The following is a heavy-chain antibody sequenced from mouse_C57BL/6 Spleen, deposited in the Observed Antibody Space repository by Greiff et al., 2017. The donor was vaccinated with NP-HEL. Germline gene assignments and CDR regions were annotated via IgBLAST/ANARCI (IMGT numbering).Heavy chain of an antibody. V-gene: IGHV1-72*01. J-gene: IGHJ4*01. D-gene: IGHD1-1*01. Sequence: QVQLQQPGAELVKPGASVKLSCKASGYTFTSYWMHWVKQRPGRGLEWIGRIDPNSGGTKYNEKFKSKATLTVDKPSSTAYTQLSSLTSEDSAVYYCARLNYGSSYDYAMDYWGQGTSVTVSS. CDR2: IDPNSGGT. CDR1: GYTFTSYW. CDR3: ARLNYGSSYDYAMDY.